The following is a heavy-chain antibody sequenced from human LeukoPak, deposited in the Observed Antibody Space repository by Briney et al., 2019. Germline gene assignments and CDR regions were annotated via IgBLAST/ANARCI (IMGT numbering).Heavy chain of an antibody. CDR2: IYYSGST. CDR3: AREGFGELSHFDY. CDR1: GGSFSSHY. V-gene: IGHV4-59*08. Sequence: SETLSLTCTVSGGSFSSHYWSWIRQPPGKGLEWIAYIYYSGSTNYNPSLESRVTISVDTSKSQFSLRLSSVTAADTAVYYCAREGFGELSHFDYWGQGTLVTVSS. J-gene: IGHJ4*02. D-gene: IGHD3-16*02.